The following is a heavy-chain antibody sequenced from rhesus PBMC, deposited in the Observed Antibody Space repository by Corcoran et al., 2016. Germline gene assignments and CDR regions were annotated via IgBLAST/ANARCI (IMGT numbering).Heavy chain of an antibody. Sequence: EGQRVEPGAGLAQPGGSLRPSCEASGCPFINFGMTVVRQAPGKGLAGVSTITNSGGSTYYAGSVKGRFTISRGNSKHTLSLEMNSLRPGDTAVYYCTKVDDYWGQGLRVTVSS. CDR2: ITNSGGST. CDR3: TKVDDY. V-gene: IGHV3S5*01. J-gene: IGHJ4*01. CDR1: GCPFINFG.